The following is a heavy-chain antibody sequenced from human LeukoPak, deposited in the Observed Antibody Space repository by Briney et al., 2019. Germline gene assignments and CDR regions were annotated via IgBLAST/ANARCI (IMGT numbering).Heavy chain of an antibody. V-gene: IGHV3-30-3*01. D-gene: IGHD5-18*01. CDR3: ARDREDTAED. CDR2: ISYDGSNK. CDR1: GFTFSSYA. J-gene: IGHJ4*02. Sequence: PGRSLRLSCAASGFTFSSYAMHWVRQAPGKGLEWVAVISYDGSNKYYADSVKGRFTISRDSSKNTLYLQMNSLRAEDTAVYYCARDREDTAEDWGQGTLVTVSS.